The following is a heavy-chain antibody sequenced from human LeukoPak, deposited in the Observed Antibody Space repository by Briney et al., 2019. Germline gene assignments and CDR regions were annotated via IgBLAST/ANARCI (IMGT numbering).Heavy chain of an antibody. Sequence: ASVKASCKADGDTLGNYGISWVRQAPGQGLEWMGWISVYNGNTKYAQKFQGRATMTADTSTSTSYMELRSLTSDDTAVYYCARAPRGTYWDYFDYWGQGTLVTVSS. V-gene: IGHV1-18*01. CDR2: ISVYNGNT. D-gene: IGHD1-26*01. CDR1: GDTLGNYG. CDR3: ARAPRGTYWDYFDY. J-gene: IGHJ4*02.